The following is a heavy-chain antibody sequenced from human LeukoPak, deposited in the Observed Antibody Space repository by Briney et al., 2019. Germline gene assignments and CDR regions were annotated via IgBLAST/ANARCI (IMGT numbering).Heavy chain of an antibody. D-gene: IGHD5-24*01. CDR3: ARWVESTNYYYMDV. CDR2: IYRSGST. CDR1: GGSISSGSYY. J-gene: IGHJ6*03. V-gene: IGHV4-61*02. Sequence: SETLSLTCTVSGGSISSGSYYWSWIRQPAGKGLEWFGRIYRSGSTNYNPALKSRVTISVDTSKNQLSLKLSSVTAAGTAVYYCARWVESTNYYYMDVWGKGTTVTVSS.